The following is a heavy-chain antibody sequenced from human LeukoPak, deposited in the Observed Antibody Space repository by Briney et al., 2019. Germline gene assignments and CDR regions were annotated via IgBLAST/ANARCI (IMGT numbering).Heavy chain of an antibody. CDR3: ARESPIVVVVAATGYFDY. Sequence: SETLSLTCAVSGGSISSGGYSWSWIRQPPGKGLEWIGYIYHSGSTNYNPSLKSRVTISVDKSKNQFSLKLSSVTAADTAVYYCARESPIVVVVAATGYFDYWGQGTLVTVSS. D-gene: IGHD2-15*01. V-gene: IGHV4-30-2*01. J-gene: IGHJ4*02. CDR1: GGSISSGGYS. CDR2: IYHSGST.